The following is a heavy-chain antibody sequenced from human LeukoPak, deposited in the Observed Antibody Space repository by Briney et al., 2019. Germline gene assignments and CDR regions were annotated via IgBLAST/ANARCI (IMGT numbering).Heavy chain of an antibody. Sequence: GGSLRLSCAASGFTFSSYGMHWVRQAPGKGLEWVAVTSYDGSNKYYADSVKGRFTISRDNSKNTLYLQMNSLRAEDTAVYYCANGVVRGYSGMDVWGQGTTVTVSS. CDR1: GFTFSSYG. D-gene: IGHD3-10*01. CDR2: TSYDGSNK. CDR3: ANGVVRGYSGMDV. V-gene: IGHV3-30*18. J-gene: IGHJ6*02.